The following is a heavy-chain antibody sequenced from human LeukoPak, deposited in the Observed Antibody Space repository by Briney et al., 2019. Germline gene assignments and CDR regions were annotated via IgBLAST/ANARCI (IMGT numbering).Heavy chain of an antibody. V-gene: IGHV3-23*01. Sequence: GGSLRLSCAASGFTFSSYAMRWVRQAPGKGREWVSAISGRGGSTFYADSVKGRFTISRDNSKNTLYLQMNSLRAEDTAVYYCAKDPPDYYGSGSSDIGYWGQGTLVTVSS. CDR1: GFTFSSYA. CDR2: ISGRGGST. J-gene: IGHJ4*02. D-gene: IGHD3-10*01. CDR3: AKDPPDYYGSGSSDIGY.